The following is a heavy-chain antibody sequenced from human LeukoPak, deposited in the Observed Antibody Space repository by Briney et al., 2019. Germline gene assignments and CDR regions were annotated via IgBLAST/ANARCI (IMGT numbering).Heavy chain of an antibody. J-gene: IGHJ4*02. D-gene: IGHD3-10*01. CDR1: GFTFTNAW. Sequence: GGSLRLSCAASGFTFTNAWMGWVRQAPGKGLEWVGRIKSESDGGTTDYAAPVKGRFTISRDDSENMLYLQLNSLKTEDTAVYYCATGANRGVIAQSLDYWGQGTLVTVSS. V-gene: IGHV3-15*01. CDR3: ATGANRGVIAQSLDY. CDR2: IKSESDGGTT.